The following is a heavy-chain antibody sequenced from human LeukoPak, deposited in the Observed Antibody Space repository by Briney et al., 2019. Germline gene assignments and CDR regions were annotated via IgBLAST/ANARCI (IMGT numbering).Heavy chain of an antibody. CDR1: GGSISGYY. D-gene: IGHD3-3*01. V-gene: IGHV4-4*07. J-gene: IGHJ4*02. CDR2: IYSSGYT. CDR3: ARAGDPTIFGVVTIDYFDY. Sequence: SETLSLTCTVSGGSISGYYWGWVRQPAGKGPQWIGRIYSSGYTYYNPSLKSRVTMSVDTPRNHFSLMVTSVTAADTAVYYCARAGDPTIFGVVTIDYFDYWGQGTLVTVSS.